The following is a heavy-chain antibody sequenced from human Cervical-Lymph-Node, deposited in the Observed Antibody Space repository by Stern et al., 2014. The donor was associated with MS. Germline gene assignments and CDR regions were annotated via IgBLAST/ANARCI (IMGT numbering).Heavy chain of an antibody. J-gene: IGHJ4*02. CDR2: IFPGPSDT. D-gene: IGHD6-19*01. V-gene: IGHV5-51*01. Sequence: VQLVESGAEVRKPGPSLTVSCNISGYTFTDDWIAWVRQMPGQGLEWMGAIFPGPSDTRYSPSVQGHVTISVDTSINTAYLQWSDLRASDTAMYYCARPHSPGWSYYFDFWGQGTLVAVSS. CDR1: GYTFTDDW. CDR3: ARPHSPGWSYYFDF.